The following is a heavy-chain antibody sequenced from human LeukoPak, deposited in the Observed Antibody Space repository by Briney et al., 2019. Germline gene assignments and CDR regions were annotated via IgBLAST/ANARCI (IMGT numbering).Heavy chain of an antibody. D-gene: IGHD2-8*01. CDR3: AKDPYDFDY. CDR1: GFTVSSNY. CDR2: ISGSGGST. V-gene: IGHV3-23*01. Sequence: GGSLRLSCAASGFTVSSNYMSWVRQAPGKGLEWVSTISGSGGSTYYADSVKGRFTISRDNSKSTFYLQMNSLRAEDTAVYYCAKDPYDFDYWGQGALVTVSS. J-gene: IGHJ4*02.